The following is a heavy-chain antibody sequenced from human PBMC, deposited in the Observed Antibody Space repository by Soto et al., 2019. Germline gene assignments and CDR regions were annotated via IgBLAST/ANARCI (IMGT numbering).Heavy chain of an antibody. V-gene: IGHV1-2*02. Sequence: GASVKVSCKASGYTFTGYYMHWVRQAPGQGLEWMGWINPNSGGTNYAQKFQGRVTMTRDTSISTAYMELSRLRSDDTAVYYCARAGVYGIALRDYYGMDVWGQGTTVTGSS. CDR3: ARAGVYGIALRDYYGMDV. CDR1: GYTFTGYY. D-gene: IGHD6-13*01. CDR2: INPNSGGT. J-gene: IGHJ6*02.